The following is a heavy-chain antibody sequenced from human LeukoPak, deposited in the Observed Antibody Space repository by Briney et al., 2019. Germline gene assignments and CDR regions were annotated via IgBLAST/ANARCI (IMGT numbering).Heavy chain of an antibody. V-gene: IGHV3-23*01. D-gene: IGHD1-26*01. CDR1: GFTFSSYA. CDR3: AKRIPVLGSQYFDP. J-gene: IGHJ2*01. CDR2: ISGSGSST. Sequence: GGSLRLSCAASGFTFSSYALSWVRQAPGKGLEWVSTISGSGSSTYYADSVKGRFTISRDNSKNTLYLQMNSLRAEDTAVYYCAKRIPVLGSQYFDPWGRGTLVTVSS.